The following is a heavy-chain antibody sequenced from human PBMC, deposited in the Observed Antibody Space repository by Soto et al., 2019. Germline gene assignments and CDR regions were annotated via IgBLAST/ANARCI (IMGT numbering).Heavy chain of an antibody. V-gene: IGHV1-69*01. CDR3: ARDHYYYDSSGSEFLDYYYYGMDV. D-gene: IGHD3-22*01. J-gene: IGHJ6*02. CDR1: GGTFSSYA. CDR2: IIPIFGTA. Sequence: QVQLVQSGAEVKKPGSSVKVSCKASGGTFSSYAISWVRQAPGQGLEWMGGIIPIFGTANYAQKFQGRVTITADDSTSTDYMELSSLRSEDTAVYYCARDHYYYDSSGSEFLDYYYYGMDVWGQGTTVTVSS.